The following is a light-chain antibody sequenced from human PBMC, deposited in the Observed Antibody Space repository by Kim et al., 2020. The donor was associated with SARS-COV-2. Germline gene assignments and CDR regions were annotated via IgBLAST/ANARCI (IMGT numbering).Light chain of an antibody. Sequence: SSELTQDPAVSVALGQTVRITCQGDSLRTSYATWYQQKAGQAPVLVIYGKNSRPSGIPDRFSGSTSGNTASLTITGAQAEDEADYYCNSRDNNNYHLVFAGGTQLTVL. CDR3: NSRDNNNYHLV. CDR2: GKN. J-gene: IGLJ2*01. V-gene: IGLV3-19*01. CDR1: SLRTSY.